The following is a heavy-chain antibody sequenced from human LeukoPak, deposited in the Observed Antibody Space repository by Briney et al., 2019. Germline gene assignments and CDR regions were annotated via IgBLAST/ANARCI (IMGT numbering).Heavy chain of an antibody. V-gene: IGHV3-21*01. CDR2: ISSSSSYI. J-gene: IGHJ4*02. CDR3: ARDRRYFDWLLPSDY. CDR1: GFTFSSYS. D-gene: IGHD3-9*01. Sequence: PGGSLRLSCAASGFTFSSYSMNWVRQAPGEGLEWVSSISSSSSYIYYADSVKGRFTISRDNAKNSLYLQMNSLRAEDTAVYYCARDRRYFDWLLPSDYWGQGTLVTVSS.